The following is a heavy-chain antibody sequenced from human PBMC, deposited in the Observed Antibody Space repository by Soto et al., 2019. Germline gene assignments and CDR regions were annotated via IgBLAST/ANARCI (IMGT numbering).Heavy chain of an antibody. J-gene: IGHJ6*02. V-gene: IGHV1-69*13. CDR1: GGTFSSYA. Sequence: ASVKVSCKASGGTFSSYAISWVRQAPGQGLEWMGGIIPIFGTANYAQKFQGRGTITADESTSTAYMELSSLKSEDTAVYYCARSRSEGFYYCGMDVWGQGTTVTVSS. CDR2: IIPIFGTA. D-gene: IGHD2-15*01. CDR3: ARSRSEGFYYCGMDV.